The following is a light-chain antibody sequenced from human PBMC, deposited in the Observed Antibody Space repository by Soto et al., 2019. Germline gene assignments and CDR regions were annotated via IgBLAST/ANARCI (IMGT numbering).Light chain of an antibody. CDR3: QQLNGSPWT. Sequence: EIVMTQSPATLSVSPGERATLSCGASQSVSRNLAWYQQKPGQAPRLLIFGASTRATGIPARFSGSGSGTEFTLTISSLQSEDFAVYYCQQLNGSPWTFGQGTRVEIK. CDR2: GAS. V-gene: IGKV3-15*01. J-gene: IGKJ1*01. CDR1: QSVSRN.